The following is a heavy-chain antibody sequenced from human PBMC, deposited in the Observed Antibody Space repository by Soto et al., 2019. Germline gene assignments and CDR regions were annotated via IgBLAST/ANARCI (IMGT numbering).Heavy chain of an antibody. V-gene: IGHV3-74*01. CDR1: GFTFSHYW. CDR2: INSDGSTT. CDR3: ARVGIGSYYFDY. Sequence: GGSLRLSCAASGFTFSHYWMHWVRQAPGKGLVWVSRINSDGSTTTYADSVKGRFTISRDNAKNTLYLQMNSLRAEDTAVYYCARVGIGSYYFDYWGQGTPVTVSS. D-gene: IGHD6-19*01. J-gene: IGHJ4*02.